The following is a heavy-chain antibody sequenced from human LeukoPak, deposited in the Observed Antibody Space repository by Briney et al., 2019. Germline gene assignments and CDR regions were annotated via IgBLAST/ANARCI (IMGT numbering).Heavy chain of an antibody. CDR1: GGSIISSSYY. D-gene: IGHD2-2*01. J-gene: IGHJ5*02. Sequence: SETLSLTCTVSGGSIISSSYYWGWIRQPPGKGLEWIGIIYYSGSTYYNPSLKSRLTISVDTSKDQFSLKLSSVTATDTAVYYCPRRGYCSSTSCYEFWFDPWGQGTLVTVSS. CDR2: IYYSGST. CDR3: PRRGYCSSTSCYEFWFDP. V-gene: IGHV4-39*01.